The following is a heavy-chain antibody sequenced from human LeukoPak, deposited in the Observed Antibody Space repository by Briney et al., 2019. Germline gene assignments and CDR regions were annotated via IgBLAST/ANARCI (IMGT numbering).Heavy chain of an antibody. V-gene: IGHV3-48*03. CDR2: ISSSGSTI. D-gene: IGHD5-18*01. Sequence: GGSLRLSCAASGFTFSSYEMNWVRQAPGKGLEWVSYISSSGSTIYYADSVKGRFTISRDNAKNSLYLQMNSLRAEDTAVYYCARVELDTAKVPFDYWGQGTLVTVSS. J-gene: IGHJ4*02. CDR3: ARVELDTAKVPFDY. CDR1: GFTFSSYE.